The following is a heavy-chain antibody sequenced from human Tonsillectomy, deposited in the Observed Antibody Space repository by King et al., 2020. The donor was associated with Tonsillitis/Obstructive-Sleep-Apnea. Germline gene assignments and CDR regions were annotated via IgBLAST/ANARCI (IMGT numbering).Heavy chain of an antibody. CDR1: GFTFLTYA. CDR2: ISDSATGT. V-gene: IGHV3-23*04. J-gene: IGHJ6*02. Sequence: VQLVESGGGLVQPGGSLRLSCAASGFTFLTYAMSWVRQAPGKGLEWVSTISDSATGTYYADSVKGRFTISRDNSKNKLYLQMNSLRAEDTAVYYCAKVQSGSGWYNYYYGMDVWGQGTTVTVSS. CDR3: AKVQSGSGWYNYYYGMDV. D-gene: IGHD6-19*01.